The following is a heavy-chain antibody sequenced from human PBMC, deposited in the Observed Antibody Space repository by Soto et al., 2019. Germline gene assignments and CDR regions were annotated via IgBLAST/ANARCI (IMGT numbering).Heavy chain of an antibody. CDR2: IYYNGNT. V-gene: IGHV4-59*12. Sequence: PSETLSLTCTVSGGSISTYYWSWIRQPPGKGLEWIGYIYYNGNTNYSPSLKSRVTVSVDTSKNQFSLKLSSVTAADTAVYYCARVPDYWGQGTLVTVSS. CDR3: ARVPDY. J-gene: IGHJ4*02. CDR1: GGSISTYY.